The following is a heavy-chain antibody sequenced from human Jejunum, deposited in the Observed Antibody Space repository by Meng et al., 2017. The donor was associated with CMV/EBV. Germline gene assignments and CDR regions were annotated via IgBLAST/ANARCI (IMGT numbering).Heavy chain of an antibody. CDR1: GFSFSNCG. J-gene: IGHJ5*02. CDR3: AKYALSFPRGDIDA. CDR2: ISGDGINL. Sequence: VSGFSFSNCGVSWVRQSPGKGLEWVSAISGDGINLYYADSVKGRFTISRDNSESLLYLEMNSLMVEDTGIYYCAKYALSFPRGDIDAWGRGTLVTVSS. D-gene: IGHD2-2*01. V-gene: IGHV3-23*01.